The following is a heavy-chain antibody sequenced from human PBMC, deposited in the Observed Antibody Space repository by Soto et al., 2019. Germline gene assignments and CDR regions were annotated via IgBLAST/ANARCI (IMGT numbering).Heavy chain of an antibody. V-gene: IGHV4-59*08. J-gene: IGHJ5*02. CDR1: GGSISSYY. CDR3: ARRGIGYCSGGSCYSDFSWFDP. Sequence: SETLSLTCTVSGGSISSYYWSWIRQPPGKGLEWIGYIYYSGSTNYNPSLKSRVTISVDTSKNQFSLKLSSVTAADTAVYYCARRGIGYCSGGSCYSDFSWFDPWGQGTLVTVSS. CDR2: IYYSGST. D-gene: IGHD2-15*01.